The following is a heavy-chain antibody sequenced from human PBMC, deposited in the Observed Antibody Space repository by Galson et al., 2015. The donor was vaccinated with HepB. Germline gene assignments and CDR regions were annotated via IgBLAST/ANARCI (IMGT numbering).Heavy chain of an antibody. CDR3: ARGSTVTTNAKYYFDY. J-gene: IGHJ4*02. CDR1: GNTFTSNY. Sequence: SVKVSCKASGNTFTSNYMHWVRQAPGQGLEWTGIINPSGGTNYAQKFQGRVTMTRDTSTSTVYMELSSLRSEDTAVYYCARGSTVTTNAKYYFDYWGQGTLVTVSS. CDR2: INPSGGT. V-gene: IGHV1-46*03. D-gene: IGHD4-17*01.